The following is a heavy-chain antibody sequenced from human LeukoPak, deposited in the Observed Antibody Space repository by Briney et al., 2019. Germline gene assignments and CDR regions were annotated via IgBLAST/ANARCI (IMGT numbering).Heavy chain of an antibody. Sequence: SETLSLTCAVYGGSFSGYYWSWIRQPPGKGLEWIGEINHSGSTNYNPSLKSRVTISVDTSKNQFSLKLSSVTAADTAVYYCARGPRNYGGNSGNLDYWGQGTLVTVSS. CDR3: ARGPRNYGGNSGNLDY. CDR1: GGSFSGYY. D-gene: IGHD4-23*01. CDR2: INHSGST. J-gene: IGHJ4*02. V-gene: IGHV4-34*01.